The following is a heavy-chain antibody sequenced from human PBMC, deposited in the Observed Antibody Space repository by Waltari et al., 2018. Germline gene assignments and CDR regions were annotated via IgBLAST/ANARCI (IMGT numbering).Heavy chain of an antibody. Sequence: EVQLVESGGGLVQPGGSLRLSCAASGFTFSSYAMSWVRQAPGKGLGCVSAISGSGGSTYYADSVKGRFTISRDNSKNTLYLQMNSLRAEDTAVYYCAKDLEYYYDSSGYFDYWGQGTLVTVSS. V-gene: IGHV3-23*04. CDR3: AKDLEYYYDSSGYFDY. J-gene: IGHJ4*02. CDR1: GFTFSSYA. CDR2: ISGSGGST. D-gene: IGHD3-22*01.